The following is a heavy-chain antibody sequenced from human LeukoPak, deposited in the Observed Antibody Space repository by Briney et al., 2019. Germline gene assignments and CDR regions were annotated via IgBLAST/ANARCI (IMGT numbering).Heavy chain of an antibody. CDR2: IIPIFGTA. CDR1: GGTFSSYA. J-gene: IGHJ3*02. Sequence: SVKVSCKASGGTFSSYAISWVRQAPGQGREGMGGIIPIFGTANYAQKFQGRVTITADESTSTAYMELSSLRSEDTAVYYCARRYYDFAFDIWGQGTMVTVSS. V-gene: IGHV1-69*13. D-gene: IGHD3-3*01. CDR3: ARRYYDFAFDI.